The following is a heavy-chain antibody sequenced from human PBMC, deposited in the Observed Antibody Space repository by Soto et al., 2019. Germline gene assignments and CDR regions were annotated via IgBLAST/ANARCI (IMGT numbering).Heavy chain of an antibody. Sequence: PGGSLRLSCAASGFTFSSYGMHWVRQAPGKGLEWVAVISYDGSNKYYADSVKGRFTISRDNSKNTLYLQMNSLRAEDTAVYYCAKDRSIAARPIDYWGQGTLVTVSS. CDR2: ISYDGSNK. V-gene: IGHV3-30*18. CDR3: AKDRSIAARPIDY. J-gene: IGHJ4*02. D-gene: IGHD6-6*01. CDR1: GFTFSSYG.